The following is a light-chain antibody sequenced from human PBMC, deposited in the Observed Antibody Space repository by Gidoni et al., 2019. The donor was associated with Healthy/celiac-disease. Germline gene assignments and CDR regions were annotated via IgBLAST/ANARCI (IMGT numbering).Light chain of an antibody. Sequence: DIQITQSPSSLSASVGDRVTITCRASLTISSSLNWYQQKPGKAPKLLIYAASGLHSGVPSRFSGSGSGTDFTLTISSLQPEDFATYYCKQSYSNPWTFGRGTKVEI. CDR1: LTISSS. CDR3: KQSYSNPWT. CDR2: AAS. J-gene: IGKJ1*01. V-gene: IGKV1-39*01.